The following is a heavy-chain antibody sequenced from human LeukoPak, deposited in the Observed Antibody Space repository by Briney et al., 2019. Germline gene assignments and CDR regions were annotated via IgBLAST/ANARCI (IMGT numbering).Heavy chain of an antibody. J-gene: IGHJ4*02. V-gene: IGHV1-69*13. CDR3: ARTTYYYDSSGYFTFDY. D-gene: IGHD3-22*01. Sequence: SVKVSCKASGGTFSSYAISWVRQAPGQGLEWMGGIIPIFGTANYAQKFQGRVTITADESTSTAYMELSSLRSEDAAVYYCARTTYYYDSSGYFTFDYWGQGTLVTVSS. CDR2: IIPIFGTA. CDR1: GGTFSSYA.